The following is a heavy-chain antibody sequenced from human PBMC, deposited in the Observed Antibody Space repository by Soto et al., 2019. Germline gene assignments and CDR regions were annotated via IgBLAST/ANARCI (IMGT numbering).Heavy chain of an antibody. CDR2: INPSGGST. V-gene: IGHV1-46*01. Sequence: VKVSCKASGYTFTSYYMHWVRQAPGQGLEWMGIINPSGGSTSYAQKFQGRVTMTRDTSTSTVYMELSSLRSEDTAVYYCARDRTDTAMASYYYYGMDVWGQGTTVTVSS. D-gene: IGHD5-18*01. CDR3: ARDRTDTAMASYYYYGMDV. J-gene: IGHJ6*02. CDR1: GYTFTSYY.